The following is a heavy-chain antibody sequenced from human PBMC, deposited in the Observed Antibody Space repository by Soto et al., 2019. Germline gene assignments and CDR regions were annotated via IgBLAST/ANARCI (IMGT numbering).Heavy chain of an antibody. J-gene: IGHJ4*02. CDR1: GFSFTGYY. D-gene: IGHD1-26*01. Sequence: ALVKVSCKASGFSFTGYYIHWLRQAPGQGLEWMGWMQPSTGRTGYAQKLQGRVTMTRDTSINTAYMELITLTSDDTAFYYCARGVSAGVDYWGQGTLVTVSS. V-gene: IGHV1-8*02. CDR3: ARGVSAGVDY. CDR2: MQPSTGRT.